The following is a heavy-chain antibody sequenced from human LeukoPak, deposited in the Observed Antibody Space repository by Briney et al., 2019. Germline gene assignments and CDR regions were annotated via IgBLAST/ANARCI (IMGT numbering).Heavy chain of an antibody. CDR2: IHLIGSN. Sequence: SETLSLTCAVSGGSVSTYYWSWIRQPPGKGLEWIGDIHLIGSNNYNPSLKSRVTVSIDTSKNQFSLKLRSVTAGDTAVYYCARAYCTSTSCSWFDPWGEGTLVTVSS. CDR1: GGSVSTYY. J-gene: IGHJ5*02. D-gene: IGHD2-2*01. V-gene: IGHV4-59*02. CDR3: ARAYCTSTSCSWFDP.